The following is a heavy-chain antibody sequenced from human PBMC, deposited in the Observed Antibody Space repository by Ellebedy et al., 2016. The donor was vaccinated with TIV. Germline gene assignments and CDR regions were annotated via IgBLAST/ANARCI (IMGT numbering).Heavy chain of an antibody. CDR1: GGTVSRNV. J-gene: IGHJ5*02. V-gene: IGHV1-69*13. Sequence: AASVKVSCKASGGTVSRNVITWVRQAPGQGLEWMGGIIPLFGTANYAQKFQGRVTITADEFTNTAYMELSSLRSEDTAVYYCASDSSRMIRGVMKGWFDPWGQGTLVTVAS. CDR2: IIPLFGTA. CDR3: ASDSSRMIRGVMKGWFDP. D-gene: IGHD3-10*01.